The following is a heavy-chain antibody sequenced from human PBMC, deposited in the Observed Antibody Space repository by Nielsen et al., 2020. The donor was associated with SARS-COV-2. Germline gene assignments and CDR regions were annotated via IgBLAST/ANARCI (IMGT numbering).Heavy chain of an antibody. V-gene: IGHV3-30*02. CDR1: GFTFNTYG. D-gene: IGHD6-13*01. Sequence: GESLKISCEASGFTFNTYGMHWVRQAPGKGLEWVAFIRYDEKNEYYTDSVKGRFTISRDNFKNTLYLQMNSLRPEDTAVYYCAKDRQSWAAVGIDYWGQGTLVTVSS. J-gene: IGHJ4*02. CDR3: AKDRQSWAAVGIDY. CDR2: IRYDEKNE.